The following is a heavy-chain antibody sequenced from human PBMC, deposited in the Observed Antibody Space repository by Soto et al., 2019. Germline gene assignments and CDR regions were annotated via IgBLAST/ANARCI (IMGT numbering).Heavy chain of an antibody. CDR1: GFTFSRYA. CDR2: ISYDGSDK. V-gene: IGHV3-30*18. J-gene: IGHJ4*02. Sequence: QVQLVESGGGVDQPGRSLRLSCAASGFTFSRYAMHWVRQAPGKGLEWVAVISYDGSDKYYADSVKGRFTISRDNSKNTLNLQMNSLRADDTAVYYCAKALGELSPESYDYWCQGTLITVSS. CDR3: AKALGELSPESYDY. D-gene: IGHD3-16*02.